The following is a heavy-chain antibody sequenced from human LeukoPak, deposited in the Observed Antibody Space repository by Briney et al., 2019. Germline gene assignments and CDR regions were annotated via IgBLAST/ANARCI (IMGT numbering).Heavy chain of an antibody. Sequence: GGSLRLSCAASGFTFSSYSMNWVRQAPGKGLEWVSSISSSSSYIYYADSVKGQFTISRDNAKNSLYLQMNSLRAEDTAVYYCARGTSSSWYYFDYWGQGTLVTVSS. CDR1: GFTFSSYS. D-gene: IGHD6-13*01. CDR2: ISSSSSYI. V-gene: IGHV3-21*01. CDR3: ARGTSSSWYYFDY. J-gene: IGHJ4*02.